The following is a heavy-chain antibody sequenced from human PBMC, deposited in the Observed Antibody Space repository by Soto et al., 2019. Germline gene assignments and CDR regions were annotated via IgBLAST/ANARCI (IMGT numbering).Heavy chain of an antibody. Sequence: PSETLSLTCSVSGGSVSSGSYYGSWIRQPPGKGLEWIGYIYYSGSTNYNPSLKSRVTISVDTSKNQFSLKLSSVTAADTAVYYCAREPGTDLFDYWGQGTLVTVSS. J-gene: IGHJ4*02. CDR3: AREPGTDLFDY. V-gene: IGHV4-61*01. CDR1: GGSVSSGSYY. D-gene: IGHD1-7*01. CDR2: IYYSGST.